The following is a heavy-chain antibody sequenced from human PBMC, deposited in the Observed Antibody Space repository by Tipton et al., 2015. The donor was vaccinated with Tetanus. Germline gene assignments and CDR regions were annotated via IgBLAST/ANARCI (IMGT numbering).Heavy chain of an antibody. CDR1: GGSITSGTYY. V-gene: IGHV4-39*01. CDR3: ARQADNWFDP. Sequence: LRLSCTVSGGSITSGTYYWGWIRQPPGEGLEWIGNIYYSGSTYYNSPLKSRVTISLDTSKNQFSRKMTSVTAADTAVYYCARQADNWFDPWGQGTLVAVSS. J-gene: IGHJ5*02. CDR2: IYYSGST.